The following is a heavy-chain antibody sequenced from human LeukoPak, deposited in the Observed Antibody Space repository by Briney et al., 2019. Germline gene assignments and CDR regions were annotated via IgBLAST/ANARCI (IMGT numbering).Heavy chain of an antibody. CDR3: AKTGFEGGSSWPHFDY. Sequence: GGSLRLSCAASGFTFSSYAMSWVRQAPGKGLEWVSAISGSGGSTYYADSVKGRFTISRDNSKNTLYLQMNSLRAEDTAVYYSAKTGFEGGSSWPHFDYWGQGTLVTVSS. J-gene: IGHJ4*02. D-gene: IGHD6-13*01. V-gene: IGHV3-23*01. CDR2: ISGSGGST. CDR1: GFTFSSYA.